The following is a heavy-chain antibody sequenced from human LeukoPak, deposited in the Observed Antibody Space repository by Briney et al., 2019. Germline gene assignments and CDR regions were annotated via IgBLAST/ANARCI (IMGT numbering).Heavy chain of an antibody. CDR1: GFTFTTYG. CDR2: ISYDGSNK. CDR3: ARGGRGYGDYFDY. V-gene: IGHV3-30*03. Sequence: GGSLRLSCAASGFTFTTYGMHWVRQPPGKGLEWVAVISYDGSNKYYADSVKGRFTISRDNSKNTLYLQMNSLRAEDTAVYYCARGGRGYGDYFDYWGQGTLVTVSS. J-gene: IGHJ4*02. D-gene: IGHD4-17*01.